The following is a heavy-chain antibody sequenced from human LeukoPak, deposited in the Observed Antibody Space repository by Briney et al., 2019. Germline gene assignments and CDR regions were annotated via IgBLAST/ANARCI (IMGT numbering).Heavy chain of an antibody. CDR2: INPDGSSI. CDR3: TRAAYSNGWEF. CDR1: GFTFSTYW. D-gene: IGHD6-19*01. Sequence: GGSLRLSCAASGFTFSTYWMCWVRHAPGKGLVWVSQINPDGSSINYADSVKGRFTISRDNAKNTLYLQMNSLRAEDTAVYYCTRAAYSNGWEFWGQGTLVTVSS. J-gene: IGHJ4*02. V-gene: IGHV3-74*01.